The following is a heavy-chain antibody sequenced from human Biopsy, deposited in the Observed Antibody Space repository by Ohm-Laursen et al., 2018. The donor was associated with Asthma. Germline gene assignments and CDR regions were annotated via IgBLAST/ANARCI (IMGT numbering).Heavy chain of an antibody. CDR1: GGTFNSDA. J-gene: IGHJ6*02. D-gene: IGHD3-16*01. CDR2: IIPMYGVP. Sequence: ASVKVSCKASGGTFNSDAISWVRQAPGQGLEWMGGIIPMYGVPKVAQKFQGRVTITADESTSTAYMEMSSLGSEDTAVYYCARVDAIMISGDFYFYSGFDLWGQGTTVRVSS. CDR3: ARVDAIMISGDFYFYSGFDL. V-gene: IGHV1-69*13.